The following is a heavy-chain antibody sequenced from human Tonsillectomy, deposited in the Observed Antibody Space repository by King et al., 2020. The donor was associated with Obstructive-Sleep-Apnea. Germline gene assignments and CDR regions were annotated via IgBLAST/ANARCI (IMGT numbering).Heavy chain of an antibody. V-gene: IGHV3-23*04. Sequence: VQLVESGGGLVQPGGSLRLSCAAAGFTFSSYAMSWVRHAPGKGLEWVSGISGSGFSTYYADSVKVRFTISRDNSKNTLYLQMNSLRAEDTAVYYCAKVGEAVAIFDYWGQGTLVTVSS. CDR2: ISGSGFST. CDR3: AKVGEAVAIFDY. J-gene: IGHJ4*02. CDR1: GFTFSSYA. D-gene: IGHD6-19*01.